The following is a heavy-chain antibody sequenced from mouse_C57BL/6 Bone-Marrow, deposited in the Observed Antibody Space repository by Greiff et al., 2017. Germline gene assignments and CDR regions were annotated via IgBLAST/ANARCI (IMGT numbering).Heavy chain of an antibody. Sequence: QVQLQQSGPGLVQPSQSLSITCTVSGFSLTSYGVHWVRQSPGKGLEWLGVIWSGGSTDYNAAFISRLSISKDNSKSQVFFKMNSLQADDTAIYYCARNLIYYGSTYYYAMDYWGQGTSVTVSS. CDR2: IWSGGST. V-gene: IGHV2-2*01. D-gene: IGHD1-1*01. J-gene: IGHJ4*01. CDR1: GFSLTSYG. CDR3: ARNLIYYGSTYYYAMDY.